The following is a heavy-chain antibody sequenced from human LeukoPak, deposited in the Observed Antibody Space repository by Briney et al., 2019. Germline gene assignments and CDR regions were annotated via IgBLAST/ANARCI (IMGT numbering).Heavy chain of an antibody. CDR3: ASRRDSGSFGADY. Sequence: GASVNVSCKASGYTFTSYYIHWVRQAPGQGLEWMGRIDPNSGGTNYAQKFQGRVTITRDTPISTAYMELSRLTSDDTAVYYCASRRDSGSFGADYWGQGTLVTVSS. D-gene: IGHD1-26*01. J-gene: IGHJ4*02. CDR2: IDPNSGGT. CDR1: GYTFTSYY. V-gene: IGHV1-2*06.